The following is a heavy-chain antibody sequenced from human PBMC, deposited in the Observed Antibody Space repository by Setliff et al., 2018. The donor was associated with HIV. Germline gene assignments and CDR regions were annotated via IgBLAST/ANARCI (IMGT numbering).Heavy chain of an antibody. D-gene: IGHD3-10*01. Sequence: LRLSCVATGFTFSGHWMTWVRQAPGKGLEWVANIKQDGSEKYYVDSVEGRFTISRDNARNSLYLEMNNLRAEDTAMYYCARVPRISYTRGVYYYYYMDVWGKGTTVTVSS. CDR2: IKQDGSEK. V-gene: IGHV3-7*03. CDR3: ARVPRISYTRGVYYYYYMDV. J-gene: IGHJ6*03. CDR1: GFTFSGHW.